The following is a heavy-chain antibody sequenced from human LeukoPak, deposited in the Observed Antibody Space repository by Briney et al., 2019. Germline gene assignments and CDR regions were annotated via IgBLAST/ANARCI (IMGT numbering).Heavy chain of an antibody. J-gene: IGHJ5*02. CDR1: GYTFTSYD. V-gene: IGHV1-8*01. D-gene: IGHD1-20*01. CDR2: MNPNSGNT. Sequence: ASVKVSCKTSGYTFTSYDINWVRQATGQGLEWMGWMNPNSGNTGYAQKFQGRVTMTRNTSISTAYMELSSLRSEDTAVYYCARVTSQIRRTSWFDPWGQGTLVTVSS. CDR3: ARVTSQIRRTSWFDP.